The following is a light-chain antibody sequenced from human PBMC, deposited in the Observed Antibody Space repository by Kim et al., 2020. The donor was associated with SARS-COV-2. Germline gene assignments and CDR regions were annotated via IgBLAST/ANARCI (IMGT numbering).Light chain of an antibody. CDR2: DAS. CDR1: QNIRNH. Sequence: DIQMTQSPSSLSVSIGDRVTITCLASQNIRNHLNWYQQKPGKAPKLLIYDASNLETGVPSRFSGSGFGTDFTFTISSLQPDDIATYFCQQYDSIPSIAVGPGTRLEIK. CDR3: QQYDSIPSIA. J-gene: IGKJ5*01. V-gene: IGKV1-33*01.